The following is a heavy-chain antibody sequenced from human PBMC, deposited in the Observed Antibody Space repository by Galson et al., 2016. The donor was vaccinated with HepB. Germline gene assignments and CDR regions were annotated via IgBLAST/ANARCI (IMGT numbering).Heavy chain of an antibody. CDR2: ISFDGSGE. J-gene: IGHJ6*04. V-gene: IGHV3-33*01. Sequence: SLRLSCATSGFTFGSYEMHWVRQPPGKGLEWVAIISFDGSGEKYADSVKGRFTISRDNFQNTLFLQMSSLRVEDTAAYYCARDPPGSDYGLDVWGKGTTVTVSS. CDR1: GFTFGSYE. CDR3: ARDPPGSDYGLDV.